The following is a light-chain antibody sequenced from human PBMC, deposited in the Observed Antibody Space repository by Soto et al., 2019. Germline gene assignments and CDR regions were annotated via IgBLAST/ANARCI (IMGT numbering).Light chain of an antibody. Sequence: QSALTQPPSVSGSPGQSVTISCTGTSSDVGAYDRVSWYQQPPGTAPKLIIYEVINRPSGVPDRFSGSKSGNTASLTISGLQADDEADYFCSSYTGGTPYVFGSGTKVTVL. CDR3: SSYTGGTPYV. CDR2: EVI. CDR1: SSDVGAYDR. V-gene: IGLV2-18*02. J-gene: IGLJ1*01.